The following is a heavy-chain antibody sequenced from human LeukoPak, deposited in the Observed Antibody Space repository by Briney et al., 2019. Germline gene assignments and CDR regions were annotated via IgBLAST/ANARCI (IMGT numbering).Heavy chain of an antibody. CDR2: IYYSGST. CDR3: ARSLRTSGSYYSPFDY. J-gene: IGHJ4*02. CDR1: GGSISSSSYY. D-gene: IGHD3-10*01. Sequence: AETLSLTCTVSGGSISSSSYYWGWLRQPPGMGLEGVGSIYYSGSTYYNPSLKSRVTISVDTSKNQFSLKLSSVTAADTAVYYCARSLRTSGSYYSPFDYWGQGTLVTVSS. V-gene: IGHV4-39*07.